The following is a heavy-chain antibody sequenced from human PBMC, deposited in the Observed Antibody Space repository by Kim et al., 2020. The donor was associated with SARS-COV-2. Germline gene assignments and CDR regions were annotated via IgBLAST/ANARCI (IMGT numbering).Heavy chain of an antibody. D-gene: IGHD6-19*01. Sequence: SETLSLTCTVSGGSISSYYWSWIRQPPGKGLEWIGYIYYSGSTNYNPSLKSRVTISVDTSKNQFSLKLSSVTAADTAVYYCARGGAASGDFDYWGQGTLV. CDR2: IYYSGST. CDR3: ARGGAASGDFDY. J-gene: IGHJ4*02. CDR1: GGSISSYY. V-gene: IGHV4-59*01.